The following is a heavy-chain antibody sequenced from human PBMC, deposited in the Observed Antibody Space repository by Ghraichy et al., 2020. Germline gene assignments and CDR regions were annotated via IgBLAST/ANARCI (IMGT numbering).Heavy chain of an antibody. CDR1: GGTISSYY. D-gene: IGHD6-13*01. J-gene: IGHJ6*02. CDR2: IDYSGST. V-gene: IGHV4-59*01. CDR3: ARERVAAAGKALEGMDV. Sequence: ESLNISCTVSGGTISSYYRSWIRQPPGKGLEWIGNIDYSGSTNYNPYLKSRVTISVDKSKNQFSLKLSSGTAADTAVYYCARERVAAAGKALEGMDVWGQGTTVTVSS.